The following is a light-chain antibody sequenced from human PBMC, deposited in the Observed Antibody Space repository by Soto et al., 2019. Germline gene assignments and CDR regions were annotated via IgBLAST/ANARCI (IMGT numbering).Light chain of an antibody. CDR1: SSDVGGYNY. CDR2: EVS. Sequence: QSALTQPASVSGSPGQSITISCTGTSSDVGGYNYVSWYQLHPGKAPKLMVYEVSYRPSGVSSRFSGSKSANTASLTISGLLAEDEADNYCSSYASSTAYVFGTGTKLTVL. CDR3: SSYASSTAYV. J-gene: IGLJ1*01. V-gene: IGLV2-14*01.